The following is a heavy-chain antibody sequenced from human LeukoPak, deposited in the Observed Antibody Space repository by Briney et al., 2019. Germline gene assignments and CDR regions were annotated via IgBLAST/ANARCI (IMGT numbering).Heavy chain of an antibody. V-gene: IGHV3-21*04. Sequence: GGPLRLSCAASGFAFSSYEMNWVRQAPGKGLEWVSSISNSSNYIYYADSVKGRFTISRDNAKNSLYLQMNSLRAEDTAVYYCVRASYYYDTSGSPRGWFDPWGQGTLVTVSS. J-gene: IGHJ5*02. CDR3: VRASYYYDTSGSPRGWFDP. D-gene: IGHD3-22*01. CDR1: GFAFSSYE. CDR2: ISNSSNYI.